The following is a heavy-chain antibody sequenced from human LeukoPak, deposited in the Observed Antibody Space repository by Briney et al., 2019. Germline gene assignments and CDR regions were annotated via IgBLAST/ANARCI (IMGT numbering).Heavy chain of an antibody. J-gene: IGHJ4*02. CDR1: GYTFSGYY. CDR2: INPNSGGT. Sequence: GGSLRLSCAASGYTFSGYYMHWVRQAPGQGLEWLGWINPNSGGTNYGQKFQGRVTMTRDRSVSTAYMELSRLRPDDRAVYHCARVPTDYGDYEVRYWGQGTLVTVSS. CDR3: ARVPTDYGDYEVRY. V-gene: IGHV1-2*02. D-gene: IGHD4-17*01.